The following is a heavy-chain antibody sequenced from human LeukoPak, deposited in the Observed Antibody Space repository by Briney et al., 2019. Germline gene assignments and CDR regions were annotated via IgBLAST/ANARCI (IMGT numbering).Heavy chain of an antibody. V-gene: IGHV5-51*01. CDR2: IYPGDSET. J-gene: IGHJ4*02. CDR1: GYRFTSYW. D-gene: IGHD6-6*01. Sequence: GESLKISCKGSGYRFTSYWIGWGRPMPGKGLEWMGIIYPGDSETRYSPSFQGQVTISADKSISTAYLQWSSVKASDTAMYYCARAARVEYSSSSPPLYFNYWGQGTLVTVSS. CDR3: ARAARVEYSSSSPPLYFNY.